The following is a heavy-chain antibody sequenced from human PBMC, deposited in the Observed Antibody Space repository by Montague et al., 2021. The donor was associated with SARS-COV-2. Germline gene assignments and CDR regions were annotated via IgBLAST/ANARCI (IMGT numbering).Heavy chain of an antibody. CDR1: GYSISSGYY. CDR2: IYHSGST. CDR3: ARDVRYYDFWSGRAQTSPDY. D-gene: IGHD3-3*01. J-gene: IGHJ4*02. V-gene: IGHV4-38-2*02. Sequence: SETLSLTCTVSGYSISSGYYWGWIRQPPGKGLEWIGSIYHSGSTXSNPSLKSRVTISVDTSKNQFSLKLSSVTAADTAVYYCARDVRYYDFWSGRAQTSPDYWGQGTLVTVSS.